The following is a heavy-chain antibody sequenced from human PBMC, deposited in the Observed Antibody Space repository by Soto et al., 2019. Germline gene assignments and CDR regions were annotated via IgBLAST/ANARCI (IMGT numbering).Heavy chain of an antibody. CDR1: GGSISSGGYY. CDR2: IYYSGST. V-gene: IGHV4-31*03. Sequence: QVQLQESGPGLVKPSQTLSLTCTVSGGSISSGGYYWSWIRQHPGKGLEWIGYIYYSGSTYYNPSLKSRVTISVHTSKNQFSLKLSSVTAADTAVYYCARAIHYYGSGSYYDPGYYFDYWGQGTLVTVSS. J-gene: IGHJ4*02. CDR3: ARAIHYYGSGSYYDPGYYFDY. D-gene: IGHD3-10*01.